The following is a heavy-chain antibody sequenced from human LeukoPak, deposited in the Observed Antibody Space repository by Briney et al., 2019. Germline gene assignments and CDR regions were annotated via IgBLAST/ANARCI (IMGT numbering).Heavy chain of an antibody. Sequence: GGSLRLSCAASGFTVSSNYMSWVRQAPGKGLEWVSAISGSGGSTYYADSVKGRFTISRDNSKNTLYLQMNSLRAEDTAVYYCAKGPVWLGRDPGLPPPYFDYWGQGTLVTVSS. J-gene: IGHJ4*02. V-gene: IGHV3-23*01. CDR3: AKGPVWLGRDPGLPPPYFDY. CDR1: GFTVSSNY. D-gene: IGHD3-22*01. CDR2: ISGSGGST.